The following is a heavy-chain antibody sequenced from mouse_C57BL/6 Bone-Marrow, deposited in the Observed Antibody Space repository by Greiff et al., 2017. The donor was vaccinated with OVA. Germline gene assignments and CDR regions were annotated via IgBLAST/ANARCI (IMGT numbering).Heavy chain of an antibody. D-gene: IGHD1-1*01. Sequence: QVQLQQSGAELARPGASVKLSCKASGYTFTSYGISWVKQRTGQGLEWIGEIYPRSGNTYYNEKIKGKATLTADKSSSTAYLELRSLTSEDSSVYVCAKGGRYYGSSYWYFDVWGTGTTVTVSS. CDR2: IYPRSGNT. CDR1: GYTFTSYG. J-gene: IGHJ1*03. CDR3: AKGGRYYGSSYWYFDV. V-gene: IGHV1-81*01.